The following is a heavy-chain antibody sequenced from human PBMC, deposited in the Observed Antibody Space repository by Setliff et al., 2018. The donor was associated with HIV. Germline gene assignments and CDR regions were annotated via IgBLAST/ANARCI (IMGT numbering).Heavy chain of an antibody. D-gene: IGHD6-19*01. CDR2: ISGSSSYI. V-gene: IGHV3-21*06. CDR1: GFTLSHYK. J-gene: IGHJ6*03. CDR3: ATYGYSSGWSWTNNYMDV. Sequence: GGSLRLSCAASGFTLSHYKMIWVRQAPGKGLEWVSSISGSSSYIFYTDSVNGRFTISRDNAKNSLYLQMNSLRAEDTAVYYCATYGYSSGWSWTNNYMDVWGKGTTVTVSS.